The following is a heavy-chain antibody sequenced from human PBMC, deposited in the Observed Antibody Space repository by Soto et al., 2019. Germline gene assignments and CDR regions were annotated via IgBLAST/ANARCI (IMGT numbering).Heavy chain of an antibody. V-gene: IGHV4-39*01. CDR1: GGSISTSRSY. CDR2: IFYSGST. Sequence: SDTVSPTSNISGGSISTSRSYWAWIRLPPGKGLEWLANIFYSGSTYYNPSLASRVTVSVDTSKNEFSLKLRSVTAADTAVYYCARQPTTGDTDLWFDPWGQGALVTVS. CDR3: ARQPTTGDTDLWFDP. D-gene: IGHD2-21*01. J-gene: IGHJ5*02.